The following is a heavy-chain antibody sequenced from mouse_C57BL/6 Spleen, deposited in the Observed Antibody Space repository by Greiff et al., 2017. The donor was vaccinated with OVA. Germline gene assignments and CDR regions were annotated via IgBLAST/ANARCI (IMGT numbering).Heavy chain of an antibody. D-gene: IGHD1-1*01. CDR3: ARGDYYGSSYWYFDV. J-gene: IGHJ1*03. CDR1: GYTFTDYN. V-gene: IGHV1-18*01. Sequence: EVQLQQSGPELVKPGASVKIPCKASGYTFTDYNMDWVKQSHGKSLEWIGDINPNNGGTIYNQKFKGKATLTVDKSSSTAYMELRSLTSEDTAVYYCARGDYYGSSYWYFDVWGTGTTVTVSS. CDR2: INPNNGGT.